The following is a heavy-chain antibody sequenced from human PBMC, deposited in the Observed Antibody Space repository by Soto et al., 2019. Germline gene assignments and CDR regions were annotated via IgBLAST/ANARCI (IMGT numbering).Heavy chain of an antibody. J-gene: IGHJ4*02. V-gene: IGHV1-46*01. D-gene: IGHD6-13*01. Sequence: ASVKVSCKASGYTFTSYYMHWVRQAPGQGLEWMGIINPSGGSTSYAQKFQGRVTMTRDTSTSTVYMELSSLRSEDTAVYYCASHTPTSLAAAGTEYFDYWGQGTLVTVSS. CDR1: GYTFTSYY. CDR3: ASHTPTSLAAAGTEYFDY. CDR2: INPSGGST.